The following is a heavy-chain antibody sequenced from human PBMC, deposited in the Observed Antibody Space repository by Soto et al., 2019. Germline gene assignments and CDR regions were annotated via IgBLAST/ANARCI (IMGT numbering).Heavy chain of an antibody. J-gene: IGHJ6*02. Sequence: PSETLSLTCTVSGGSISSVGYYWSWIRQHPGKCLEWIGYIYYSGSTYYNPSLKSRVTISVDTSKNQFSLELSSVTAADTAVYYCARETASRNYLLYGMDVWGQGTTVTVS. CDR3: ARETASRNYLLYGMDV. D-gene: IGHD1-7*01. CDR1: GGSISSVGYY. V-gene: IGHV4-31*02. CDR2: IYYSGST.